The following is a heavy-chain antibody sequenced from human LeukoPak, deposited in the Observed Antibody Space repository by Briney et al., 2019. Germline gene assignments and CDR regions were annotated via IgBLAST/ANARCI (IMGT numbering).Heavy chain of an antibody. CDR2: ISGSANTI. CDR1: GFPFSGYY. CDR3: ARGRDQVWLPTFDY. V-gene: IGHV3-11*01. J-gene: IGHJ4*02. Sequence: GGSLRLSCAASGFPFSGYYMSWIRQAPGKGLEWVSHISGSANTIYNADSVKGRFTISRDNAKNSLFLQMNSLGAEDAAVYYCARGRDQVWLPTFDYWGQGTLVTVSS. D-gene: IGHD5-12*01.